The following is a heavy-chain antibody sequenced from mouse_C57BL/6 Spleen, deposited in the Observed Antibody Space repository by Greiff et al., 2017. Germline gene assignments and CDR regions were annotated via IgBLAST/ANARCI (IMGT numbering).Heavy chain of an antibody. CDR1: GYTFTSYW. CDR3: ARDYAMDY. Sequence: QVQLQQPGAELVRPGSSVKLSCKASGYTFTSYWMDWVKQRPGQGLEWIGNIYPSDSETHYNQKFKDKATLTVAKSTSTAYMQLSSLTSEDSAVYYCARDYAMDYWGQGTSVTVSS. J-gene: IGHJ4*01. V-gene: IGHV1-61*01. CDR2: IYPSDSET.